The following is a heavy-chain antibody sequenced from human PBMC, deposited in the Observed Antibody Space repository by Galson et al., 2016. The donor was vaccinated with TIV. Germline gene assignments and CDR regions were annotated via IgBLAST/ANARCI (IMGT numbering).Heavy chain of an antibody. CDR3: ARSGDYGDY. J-gene: IGHJ4*02. V-gene: IGHV1-2*02. D-gene: IGHD4-17*01. CDR2: INPNSGGT. Sequence: SVKVSCKASGYTFTDYYVHWVRQAPGQGLEWMGWINPNSGGTIYAQKFQGRVTMTRDTSVRTAYMELSSLRSEDTAVYYCARSGDYGDYWGQGTLVTVSS. CDR1: GYTFTDYY.